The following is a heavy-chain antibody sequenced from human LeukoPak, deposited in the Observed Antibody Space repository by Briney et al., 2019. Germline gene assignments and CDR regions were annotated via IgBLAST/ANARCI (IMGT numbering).Heavy chain of an antibody. J-gene: IGHJ4*02. CDR3: ARVGPITGTDNDY. Sequence: PSETLSLTCTVSGYSISNNYYWGWIRQPPGKDLEWIGSIYHSGSTYYNPSLKSRVTISVDTSKNQFSLKLSSVTAADTAVYYCARVGPITGTDNDYWGQGTLVTVSS. V-gene: IGHV4-38-2*02. CDR2: IYHSGST. D-gene: IGHD1/OR15-1a*01. CDR1: GYSISNNYY.